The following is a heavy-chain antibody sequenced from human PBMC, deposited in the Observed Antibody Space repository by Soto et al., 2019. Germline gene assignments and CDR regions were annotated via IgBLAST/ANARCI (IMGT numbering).Heavy chain of an antibody. D-gene: IGHD3-22*01. CDR2: ISGSGGST. CDR1: GFTFSSYA. J-gene: IGHJ4*02. CDR3: AKDLSGSYYYDSSGPFDY. Sequence: PGGSLRLSCAASGFTFSSYAMSWVRQAPGKGLEWVSAISGSGGSTYYADSVKCRFTISRDNSKNTLYLQMNSLRAEDTAVYYCAKDLSGSYYYDSSGPFDYWGQGTLVTVSS. V-gene: IGHV3-23*01.